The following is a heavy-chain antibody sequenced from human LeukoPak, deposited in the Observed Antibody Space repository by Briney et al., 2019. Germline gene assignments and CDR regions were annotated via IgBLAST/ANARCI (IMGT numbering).Heavy chain of an antibody. CDR2: IFSAGST. CDR3: AREYYHSSGYYGSHDY. CDR1: GGSMNPYY. D-gene: IGHD3-22*01. V-gene: IGHV4-4*07. J-gene: IGHJ4*02. Sequence: SETLSLTCTVSGGSMNPYYWSWIRQPAGKGLEWIGRIFSAGSTNYNPSLKSRVTMSVDTSKNQFSLRLNSVTAADTAVYYCAREYYHSSGYYGSHDYWGKGTLVTVSS.